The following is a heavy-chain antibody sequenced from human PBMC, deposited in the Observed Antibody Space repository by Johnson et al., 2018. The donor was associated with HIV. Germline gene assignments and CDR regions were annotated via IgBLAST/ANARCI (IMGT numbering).Heavy chain of an antibody. CDR3: ARERYCSSTSCYFSRPPDAFDI. V-gene: IGHV3-30*19. CDR1: GFTFSSYG. D-gene: IGHD2-2*01. J-gene: IGHJ3*02. Sequence: QVQLVESGGGVVQPGGSLRLSCAASGFTFSSYGMHWVRQAPGKGLEWVAVISYDGSNKYYADSVKGRFTISRDNSKNTLSLQMNSLRAEDTAVYYCARERYCSSTSCYFSRPPDAFDIWGQGTMVTVSS. CDR2: ISYDGSNK.